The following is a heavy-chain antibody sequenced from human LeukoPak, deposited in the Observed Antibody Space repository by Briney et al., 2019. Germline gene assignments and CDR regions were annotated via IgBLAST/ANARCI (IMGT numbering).Heavy chain of an antibody. CDR2: IIPIFGTA. J-gene: IGHJ6*03. CDR1: GGTFSSYA. D-gene: IGHD6-13*01. CDR3: ASGYSSFNYYYYMDV. V-gene: IGHV1-69*06. Sequence: SVKVSCKASGGTFSSYAISWVRQAPGQGLEWMGGIIPIFGTANYAQKFQGRVTITADKSTSTAYMELSSLRSEDTAVYYCASGYSSFNYYYYMDVWGKGTTVTVSS.